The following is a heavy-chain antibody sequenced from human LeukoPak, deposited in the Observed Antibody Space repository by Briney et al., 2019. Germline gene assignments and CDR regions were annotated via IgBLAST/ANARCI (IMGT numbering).Heavy chain of an antibody. J-gene: IGHJ6*03. CDR2: IHYSGRT. Sequence: PSETLPLTCTVSGGSISSYYWSWIRQPAGKGLEWIAYIHYSGRTNYNPSLKSRVTISVDMSKKQFSLKLGSVTAADTAVYYCARGVKFDYYYYMDVWGKGTTVTVSS. CDR3: ARGVKFDYYYYMDV. V-gene: IGHV4-59*01. CDR1: GGSISSYY. D-gene: IGHD3-22*01.